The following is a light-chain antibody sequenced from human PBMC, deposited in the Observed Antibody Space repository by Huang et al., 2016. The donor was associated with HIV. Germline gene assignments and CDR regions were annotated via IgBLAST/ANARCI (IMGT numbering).Light chain of an antibody. V-gene: IGKV3-15*01. CDR2: SVS. CDR3: QQYYNWPWT. J-gene: IGKJ1*01. CDR1: QYVGTS. Sequence: EIVVTQSPATLPVSPGEGATLSCRASQYVGTSLAWYQQKPGQSPRLVIHSVSTRATGFPARFSGSGSRTEFTLTITSLQSEDCALYYCQQYYNWPWTFGLGTKVEI.